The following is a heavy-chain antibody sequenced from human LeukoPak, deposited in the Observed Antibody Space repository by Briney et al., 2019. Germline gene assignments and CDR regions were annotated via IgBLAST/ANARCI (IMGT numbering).Heavy chain of an antibody. CDR3: AKDRNAWPTNFDS. CDR1: GFTFSTYA. J-gene: IGHJ4*02. V-gene: IGHV3-23*01. D-gene: IGHD5-24*01. Sequence: GGSLRLSCAASGFTFSTYAVNWVRQAPGKGLEWVSRISSSGGTTYYADSVKGRFSISGANSRNTLYLRLNSLRAEDTAIYYCAKDRNAWPTNFDSWGQGTLVTVSA. CDR2: ISSSGGTT.